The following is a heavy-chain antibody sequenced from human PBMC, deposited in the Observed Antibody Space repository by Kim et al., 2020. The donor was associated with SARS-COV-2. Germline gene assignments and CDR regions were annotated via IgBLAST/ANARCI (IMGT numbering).Heavy chain of an antibody. D-gene: IGHD2-2*02. CDR1: RGSIRRYY. CDR3: ASVHGERSRYTANWYFGR. V-gene: IGHV4-59*12. J-gene: IGHJ2*01. Sequence: SETLSLTCPVHRGSIRRYYWSCIQQPPGQRLAWHWSINHNGSTNYNPSLKSRVPLSVATSKNQLSLKLSSVTASATAVYYCASVHGERSRYTANWYFGR. CDR2: INHNGST.